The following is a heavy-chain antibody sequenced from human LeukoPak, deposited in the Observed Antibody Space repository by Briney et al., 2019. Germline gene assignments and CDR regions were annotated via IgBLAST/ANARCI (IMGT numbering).Heavy chain of an antibody. CDR1: GYKFSTYW. Sequence: GESLKISCKGSGYKFSTYWIAWVRQMPGKGLEWMGIIYPGDSDTRYSPSFQGQVTISADKSVNTAYLQWSSLKASDTAMYYCARRYYYDTSGYHLDIWGQGTLVTVSS. CDR2: IYPGDSDT. V-gene: IGHV5-51*01. D-gene: IGHD3-22*01. CDR3: ARRYYYDTSGYHLDI. J-gene: IGHJ3*02.